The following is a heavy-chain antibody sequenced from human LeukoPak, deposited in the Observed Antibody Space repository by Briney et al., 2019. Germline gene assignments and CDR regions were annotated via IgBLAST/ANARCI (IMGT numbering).Heavy chain of an antibody. Sequence: GASVKVSCKASGYTFTGYYMHWVRQAPGQGLEWMGWINPNSGGTNYAQKFQGRVTMTRDTSISTAYMELSRLRSDDTAVYYCARLKYSSGWGFDYWGQGTLVTVSS. CDR1: GYTFTGYY. V-gene: IGHV1-2*02. D-gene: IGHD6-19*01. J-gene: IGHJ4*02. CDR2: INPNSGGT. CDR3: ARLKYSSGWGFDY.